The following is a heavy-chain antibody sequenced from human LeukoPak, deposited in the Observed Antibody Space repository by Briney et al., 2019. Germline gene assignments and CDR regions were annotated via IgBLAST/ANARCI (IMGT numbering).Heavy chain of an antibody. CDR1: GFTFDDYA. J-gene: IGHJ5*02. D-gene: IGHD2-21*02. CDR2: ISWNSGSI. CDR3: AKAVVGGVTAIEVNWFDP. Sequence: GGSLRLSCAASGFTFDDYAMHWVRQAPGKGLEWVSGISWNSGSIGYADSVKGRFTISRDNAKNSLYLQMNSPRAEDTALYYCAKAVVGGVTAIEVNWFDPWGQGTLVTVSS. V-gene: IGHV3-9*01.